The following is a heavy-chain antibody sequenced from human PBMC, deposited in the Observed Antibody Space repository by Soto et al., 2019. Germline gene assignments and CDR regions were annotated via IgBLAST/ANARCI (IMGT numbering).Heavy chain of an antibody. CDR1: GFMFSAYA. Sequence: LRLSCAASGFMFSAYAMLWVRQAPGKGLEWVAAISCDGTNKYYADSIKGRFTISRDNSANTLFLQVNSLRREDTAMYYCARDPSPYTSGWYGIDFWGHGTLVTVSS. J-gene: IGHJ4*01. D-gene: IGHD6-19*01. V-gene: IGHV3-30*04. CDR3: ARDPSPYTSGWYGIDF. CDR2: ISCDGTNK.